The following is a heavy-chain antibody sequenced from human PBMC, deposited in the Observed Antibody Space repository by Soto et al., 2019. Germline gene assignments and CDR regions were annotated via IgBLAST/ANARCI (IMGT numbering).Heavy chain of an antibody. CDR3: AKDRGAARRSGAFDI. V-gene: IGHV3-9*01. D-gene: IGHD3-3*01. CDR1: GFTFDEYA. J-gene: IGHJ3*02. CDR2: ISWSGGNI. Sequence: LRLSCAASGFTFDEYAMHWVRQGPGKGLEWVSGISWSGGNIGYADSVKGRFTISRDSAKNSLYLQMNSLRPEDTALYYCAKDRGAARRSGAFDIWGQGTMVTVSS.